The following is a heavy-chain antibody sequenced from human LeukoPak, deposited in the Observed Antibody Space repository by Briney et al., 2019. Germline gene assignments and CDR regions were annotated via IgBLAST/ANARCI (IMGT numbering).Heavy chain of an antibody. CDR2: LNHSGST. CDR1: GGSFSGYY. V-gene: IGHV4-34*01. Sequence: SETLSLTCAVYGGSFSGYYWSWIRQPPGKGLEWIGELNHSGSTNYNPSLKSRVTISVDTSKNQFSLKLSSVTAADTAVYYCARVVVPAATTYYFDYWGQGTLVTVSS. CDR3: ARVVVPAATTYYFDY. D-gene: IGHD2-2*01. J-gene: IGHJ4*02.